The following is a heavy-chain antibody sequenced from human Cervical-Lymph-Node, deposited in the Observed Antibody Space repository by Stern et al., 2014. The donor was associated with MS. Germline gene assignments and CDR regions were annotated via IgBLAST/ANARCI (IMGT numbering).Heavy chain of an antibody. CDR2: VYYSGIT. Sequence: VQLVESGPGLVKPSETLSLTCTVSGGSITNRDYWGWIRQSPGKGLEWIGSVYYSGITYYRPSLKSRATISIDTPKTLFSLRLNSVTATDTAVYFCARGVTAVTNYVPNWCFDLWGRGTLVTISS. D-gene: IGHD4-11*01. V-gene: IGHV4-39*02. J-gene: IGHJ2*01. CDR3: ARGVTAVTNYVPNWCFDL. CDR1: GGSITNRDY.